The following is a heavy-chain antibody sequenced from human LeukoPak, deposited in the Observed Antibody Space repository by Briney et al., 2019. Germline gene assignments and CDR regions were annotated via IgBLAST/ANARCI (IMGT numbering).Heavy chain of an antibody. CDR3: VKDNPLDY. D-gene: IGHD1-14*01. V-gene: IGHV3-30*02. J-gene: IGHJ4*02. CDR2: IRYDGNIK. CDR1: GFTFSSYG. Sequence: PGGSLRLSCGASGFTFSSYGMLWVRQSPGKGLEWVAFIRYDGNIKFYADSMKGRFTISRDNSKNTLYLHTNSLRPEDTALYYCVKDNPLDYWGQGTLVIVSS.